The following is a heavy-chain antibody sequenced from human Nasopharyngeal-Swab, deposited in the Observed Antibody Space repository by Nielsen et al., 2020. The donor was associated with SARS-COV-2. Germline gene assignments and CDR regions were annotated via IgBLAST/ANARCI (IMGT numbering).Heavy chain of an antibody. CDR3: AIHKSGYYNSGGPFDY. Sequence: ASVKVSCKASGYTFAAYGFDWVRQAPGQGLEWMGWISGYNGDTNYAQKFQGRVTMTTDTSTSTAYMALRSLRSDDTAVYYCAIHKSGYYNSGGPFDYWGQGTLVTVSS. D-gene: IGHD3-22*01. V-gene: IGHV1-18*04. CDR1: GYTFAAYG. J-gene: IGHJ4*02. CDR2: ISGYNGDT.